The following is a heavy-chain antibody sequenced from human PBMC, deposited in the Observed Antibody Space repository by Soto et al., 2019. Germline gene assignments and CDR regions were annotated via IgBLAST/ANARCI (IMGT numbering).Heavy chain of an antibody. D-gene: IGHD6-6*01. CDR2: IIPIFGTA. CDR3: AREYSSSEGNWFDP. Sequence: ASVKVSCKASGGTFSSYAISWVRQAPGQGLGWMGGIIPIFGTANYAQKFQGRVTITADKSTSTAYMELSSLRSEDTAVYYCAREYSSSEGNWFDPWGQGTLVTV. CDR1: GGTFSSYA. V-gene: IGHV1-69*06. J-gene: IGHJ5*02.